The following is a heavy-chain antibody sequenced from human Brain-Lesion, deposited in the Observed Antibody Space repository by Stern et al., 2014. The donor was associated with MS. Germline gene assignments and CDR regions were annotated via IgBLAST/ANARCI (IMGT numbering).Heavy chain of an antibody. CDR2: INPKSGGT. Sequence: VQLEESGSEGKKPGASVKVSCKASGYTFTGYYMHWVRQAPGQGLEWMGWINPKSGGTNYAQKFQGWVTMTGDTSINTAYMELSRLRSDDTAVYYCATYYYDSTGYNDFWGQGTLVTVSS. CDR1: GYTFTGYY. CDR3: ATYYYDSTGYNDF. D-gene: IGHD3-22*01. J-gene: IGHJ4*02. V-gene: IGHV1-2*04.